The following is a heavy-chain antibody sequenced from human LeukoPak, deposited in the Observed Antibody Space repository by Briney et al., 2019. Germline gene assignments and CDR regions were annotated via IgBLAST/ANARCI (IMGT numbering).Heavy chain of an antibody. J-gene: IGHJ6*02. Sequence: PSQTLSLTCSVSDGSINSYYWNWIRRPPGRGLEWIGYIYYNGNTNYSPSLKSRVTMSVDTSKNLFSLKVSSVTAADTAVYYCARGRSNYYGMDVWGQGTTVTVSS. D-gene: IGHD1-26*01. CDR3: ARGRSNYYGMDV. CDR2: IYYNGNT. CDR1: DGSINSYY. V-gene: IGHV4-59*01.